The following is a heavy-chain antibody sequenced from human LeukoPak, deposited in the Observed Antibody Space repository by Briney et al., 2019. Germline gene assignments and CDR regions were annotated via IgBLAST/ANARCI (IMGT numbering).Heavy chain of an antibody. CDR2: INPSGGST. D-gene: IGHD6-13*01. CDR3: ARDQIAAAADYYYYGMDV. Sequence: ASVKVSCKASGYTFTSYYMHWVRQAPGQGLEWMGIINPSGGSTSYAQKFQGRVTMTRDTSTSTVYMGLSSLRSEDTAVYYCARDQIAAAADYYYYGMDVWGQGTTVTVSS. V-gene: IGHV1-46*01. CDR1: GYTFTSYY. J-gene: IGHJ6*02.